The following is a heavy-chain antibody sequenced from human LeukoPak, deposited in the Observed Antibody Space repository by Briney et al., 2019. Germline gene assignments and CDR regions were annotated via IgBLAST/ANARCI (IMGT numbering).Heavy chain of an antibody. D-gene: IGHD6-13*01. CDR3: AREFRVAAAGPARDDY. CDR1: GYTFTSYY. Sequence: ASVKVSCKASGYTFTSYYMRWVRQAPGQGLEWMGIINPSGGSTSYAQKFQGRITMTRDTSTSTVYMELSSLRSEDTAVYYCAREFRVAAAGPARDDYWGQGTLVTVSS. CDR2: INPSGGST. V-gene: IGHV1-46*01. J-gene: IGHJ4*02.